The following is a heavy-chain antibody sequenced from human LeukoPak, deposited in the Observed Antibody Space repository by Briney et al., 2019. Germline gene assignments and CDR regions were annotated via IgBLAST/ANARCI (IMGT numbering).Heavy chain of an antibody. CDR1: GDSITNYY. Sequence: KPSETLSLTCTVSGDSITNYYWAWIRQSAGKGLEWIGRMYTTGSTKYSPSFESRVTMPRDASKNQFSLKLSSVTAADTAVYYCARDLSWFGELSSWFDPWGQGTLVTVSS. CDR3: ARDLSWFGELSSWFDP. J-gene: IGHJ5*02. V-gene: IGHV4-4*07. D-gene: IGHD3-10*01. CDR2: MYTTGST.